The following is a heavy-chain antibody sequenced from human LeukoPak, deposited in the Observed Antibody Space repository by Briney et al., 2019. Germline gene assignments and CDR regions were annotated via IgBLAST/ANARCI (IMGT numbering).Heavy chain of an antibody. V-gene: IGHV3-23*01. CDR2: ISGSGGST. J-gene: IGHJ4*02. CDR1: GFTFSSYG. D-gene: IGHD3-9*01. Sequence: PGGSLRLSCAASGFTFSSYGMSWVRQAPGKGLEWVSAISGSGGSTYYADSVKGRFTISRDNSKNTLYLQMNSLRAEDTAVYYCAKGPRYDILTGYFAYWGQGTLVTVSS. CDR3: AKGPRYDILTGYFAY.